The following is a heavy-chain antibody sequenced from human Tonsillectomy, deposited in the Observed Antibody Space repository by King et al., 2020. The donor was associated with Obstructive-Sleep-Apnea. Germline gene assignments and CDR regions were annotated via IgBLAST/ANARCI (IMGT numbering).Heavy chain of an antibody. CDR3: TSALGSRALRDNWFDL. J-gene: IGHJ5*02. CDR1: GFIFSDYD. CDR2: ITTISHYI. D-gene: IGHD3-10*01. V-gene: IGHV3-21*01. Sequence: QLVQSGGGLVKPGGSLRLSCAASGFIFSDYDMNWVRRAPGKGLEWVSSITTISHYIYYADSVKGRFTISRDNANNLVYLQMSSLRAEETAMYYCTSALGSRALRDNWFDLWGQGTLVTVSS.